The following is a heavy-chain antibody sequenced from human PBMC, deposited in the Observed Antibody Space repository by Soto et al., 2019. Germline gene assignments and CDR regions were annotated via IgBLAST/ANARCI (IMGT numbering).Heavy chain of an antibody. V-gene: IGHV3-21*01. CDR1: GFTFSSYS. CDR2: ISSSSSYI. CDR3: ASYLVGAITRDY. D-gene: IGHD1-26*01. J-gene: IGHJ4*02. Sequence: RRLSCAASGFTFSSYSMNWVRQAPGKGLEWVSSISSSSSYIYYADSVKGRFTISRDNAKNSLYLQMNSLRAEDTAVYYCASYLVGAITRDYWGQGTLVTVSS.